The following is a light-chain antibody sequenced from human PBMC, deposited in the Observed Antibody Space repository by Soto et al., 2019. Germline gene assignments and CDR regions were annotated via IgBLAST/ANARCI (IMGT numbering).Light chain of an antibody. Sequence: QSALTQPASVSGSAGQSITISCTSSDVGSYNLVSWYQQHPGKAPKLMIYEATKRPSGVSNRFSGSKCGNPASLTISGLQDEDEADYYCGSFAGSSTLVVFGAGTEVTVL. CDR1: SSDVGSYNL. V-gene: IGLV2-23*02. CDR2: EAT. CDR3: GSFAGSSTLVV. J-gene: IGLJ1*01.